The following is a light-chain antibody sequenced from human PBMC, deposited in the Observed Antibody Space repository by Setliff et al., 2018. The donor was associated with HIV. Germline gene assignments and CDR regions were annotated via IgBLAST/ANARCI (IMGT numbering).Light chain of an antibody. CDR2: EGS. Sequence: PAPTQPAPVSEYPGQSNTISYTGTSSDVGSYNLVSWYQQHPGKAPKIRIYEGSKRPPVVSNRFSGSKYGNTASLTISGLQAEDEADYYCCSYGGSSTYVFGTGTKVTVL. CDR1: SSDVGSYNL. J-gene: IGLJ1*01. V-gene: IGLV2-23*01. CDR3: CSYGGSSTYV.